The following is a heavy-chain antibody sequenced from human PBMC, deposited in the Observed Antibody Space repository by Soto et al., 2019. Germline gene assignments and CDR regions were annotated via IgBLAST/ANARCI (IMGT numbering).Heavy chain of an antibody. D-gene: IGHD3-10*01. CDR1: GYTLTELS. Sequence: ASVKVSCKVSGYTLTELSMHWVRQAPGKGLEWMGGFDPEDGETIYAQKFQGRVTMTEDTSTDTAYMELSSLRSEDTAVYYCATASYYYGSGSYSFDYWGQGTLVTVSS. V-gene: IGHV1-24*01. CDR2: FDPEDGET. J-gene: IGHJ4*02. CDR3: ATASYYYGSGSYSFDY.